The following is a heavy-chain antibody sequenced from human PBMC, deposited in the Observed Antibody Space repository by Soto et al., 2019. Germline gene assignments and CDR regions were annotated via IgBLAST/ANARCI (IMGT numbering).Heavy chain of an antibody. V-gene: IGHV3-21*01. CDR2: ISKGSDYI. CDR3: AKDSGCVNNACAYDP. Sequence: PGGSLRLSCAASGFSFSDYTMNWVHQAPGKGLEWVSSISKGSDYIFYADKVKGRFPISRDNARNSLHLQMTSLRVEDTAVYYCAKDSGCVNNACAYDPWGQGTLVTVSS. CDR1: GFSFSDYT. D-gene: IGHD1-20*01. J-gene: IGHJ5*02.